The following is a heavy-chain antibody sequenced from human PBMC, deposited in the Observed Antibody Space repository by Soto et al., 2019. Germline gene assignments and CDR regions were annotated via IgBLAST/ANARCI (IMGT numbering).Heavy chain of an antibody. Sequence: SETLSLTCAVSGYSISSGYYWGWIRQPPGKGLEWVASIHYLGSTYQNPSLKRRVNISVDTSKNQFSLKFSSVTAADTAVYYCARVLGGSFYYFDSWGHGTLVTVSS. CDR3: ARVLGGSFYYFDS. D-gene: IGHD1-26*01. CDR2: IHYLGST. J-gene: IGHJ4*01. CDR1: GYSISSGYY. V-gene: IGHV4-38-2*01.